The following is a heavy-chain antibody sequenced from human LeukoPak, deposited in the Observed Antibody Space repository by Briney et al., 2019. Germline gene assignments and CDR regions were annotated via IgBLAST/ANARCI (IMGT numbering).Heavy chain of an antibody. CDR2: INHSGST. CDR1: GGSFSGYY. V-gene: IGHV4-34*01. Sequence: SETLSLTCAVYGGSFSGYYWSWIRQPPGKGLEWIGEINHSGSTNYNPSLKSRVSISVDTSKNQFSLKLSSVTAADTAVYYCARLTGSGSYHPKRFDPWGQGTLVTVSS. D-gene: IGHD3-10*01. J-gene: IGHJ5*02. CDR3: ARLTGSGSYHPKRFDP.